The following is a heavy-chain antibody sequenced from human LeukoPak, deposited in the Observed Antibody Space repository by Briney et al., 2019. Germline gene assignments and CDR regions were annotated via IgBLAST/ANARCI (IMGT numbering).Heavy chain of an antibody. Sequence: GGSLRLSCAASGFTFSSYEMNWVRQAPGKGLEWVSYISSSGSSIYYADSVKGRFTISRDNAKNSLYLQMNSLRAEDTAVYYCARDPLCSSMSCYRSSFYGMDVWGQGTTVTVSS. CDR1: GFTFSSYE. V-gene: IGHV3-48*03. CDR3: ARDPLCSSMSCYRSSFYGMDV. CDR2: ISSSGSSI. D-gene: IGHD2-2*01. J-gene: IGHJ6*02.